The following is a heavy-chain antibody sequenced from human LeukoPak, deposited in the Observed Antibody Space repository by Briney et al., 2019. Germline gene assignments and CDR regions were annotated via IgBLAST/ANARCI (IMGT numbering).Heavy chain of an antibody. CDR3: AKDRITMIVVVYYFDY. J-gene: IGHJ4*02. CDR2: ISGSGGST. Sequence: GGSLRPSCAASGFTFSSYAMSWVRQAPGKGLEWVSAISGSGGSTYYADSVKGRFTISRDNSKNTLYLQMNSLRAEDTAVYYCAKDRITMIVVVYYFDYWGQGTLVTVSS. D-gene: IGHD3-22*01. V-gene: IGHV3-23*01. CDR1: GFTFSSYA.